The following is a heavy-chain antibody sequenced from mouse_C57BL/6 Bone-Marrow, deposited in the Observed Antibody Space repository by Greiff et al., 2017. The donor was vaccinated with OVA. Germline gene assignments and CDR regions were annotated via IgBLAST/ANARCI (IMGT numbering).Heavy chain of an antibody. Sequence: EVHLVESGGGLVKPGGSLKLSCAASGFTFSSYAMSWVRQTPEKRLEWVATISDGGSYTYYPDNVKGRFTISRDNAKNNLYLQMSHLKSEDTAMYYCARAVYYDYPFAYWGQGTLVTVSA. CDR1: GFTFSSYA. D-gene: IGHD2-4*01. CDR2: ISDGGSYT. J-gene: IGHJ3*01. CDR3: ARAVYYDYPFAY. V-gene: IGHV5-4*01.